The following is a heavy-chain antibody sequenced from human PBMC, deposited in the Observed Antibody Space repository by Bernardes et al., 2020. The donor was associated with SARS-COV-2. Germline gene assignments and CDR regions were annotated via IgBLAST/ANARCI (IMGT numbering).Heavy chain of an antibody. CDR1: GFTFNNFG. CDR3: AKVQAILWIRPYDSAMDV. D-gene: IGHD5-12*01. CDR2: ISYEGSKK. J-gene: IGHJ6*02. V-gene: IGHV3-30*18. Sequence: GGSLRLSRAASGFTFNNFGIQWVRQAPGKGLEWVAVISYEGSKKYYADSVEGRFTISKDNSKNTVYLQMNSLRPEDTAVYYCAKVQAILWIRPYDSAMDVWGQGTTVAVSS.